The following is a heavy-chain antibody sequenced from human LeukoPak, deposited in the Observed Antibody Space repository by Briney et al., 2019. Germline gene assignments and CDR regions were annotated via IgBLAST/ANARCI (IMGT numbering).Heavy chain of an antibody. J-gene: IGHJ6*04. CDR3: ASRWILGYCSSNTCGRNYYNGMDV. Sequence: GASVKVSCKASGYTLTGYYMHCVRQAPGRGRECMGGINPNSGGTNYAQKFQGRVTMTRDTSISTGYMELSSLRSEDTAVYYCASRWILGYCSSNTCGRNYYNGMDVWGKGTTVTVSP. D-gene: IGHD2-2*01. V-gene: IGHV1-2*02. CDR2: INPNSGGT. CDR1: GYTLTGYY.